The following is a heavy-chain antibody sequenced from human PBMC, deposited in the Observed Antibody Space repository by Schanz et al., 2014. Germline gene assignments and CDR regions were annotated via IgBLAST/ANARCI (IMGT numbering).Heavy chain of an antibody. Sequence: EVQLVESGGGLVQPGGSLRLSCAASGFTFSSYSMNWVRQAPGKGLEWVSYISSASSTINYADSVKGRFTISRDNAMNSLFLQMNSLRAEDTAVYYCARAGYDADNWFDPWGQGTLVTVSS. D-gene: IGHD2-2*01. J-gene: IGHJ5*02. CDR3: ARAGYDADNWFDP. CDR1: GFTFSSYS. CDR2: ISSASSTI. V-gene: IGHV3-48*01.